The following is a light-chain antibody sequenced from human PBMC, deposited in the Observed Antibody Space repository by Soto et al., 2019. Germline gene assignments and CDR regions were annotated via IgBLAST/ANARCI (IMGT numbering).Light chain of an antibody. V-gene: IGLV2-14*03. CDR3: FSFTTNLAFV. J-gene: IGLJ1*01. Sequence: QSALTQPASVSGSPGQSITITCTGSNNDIGANKFVSWYQQHPGEAPKLIIFDVSNRPSGVSHRFSGSKSGNTASLTISRLPPEEESDYYCFSFTTNLAFVFGAGTKLTVL. CDR2: DVS. CDR1: NNDIGANKF.